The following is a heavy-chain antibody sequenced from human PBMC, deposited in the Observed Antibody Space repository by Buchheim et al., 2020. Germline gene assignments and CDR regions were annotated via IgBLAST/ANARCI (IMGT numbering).Heavy chain of an antibody. CDR2: IYYSGST. CDR3: ARDGEWLPRGGCYCYGMDV. J-gene: IGHJ6*02. V-gene: IGHV4-59*01. CDR1: GGSISSYY. Sequence: QVQLQESGPGLVKPSETLSLTCTVSGGSISSYYWSWIRQPPGKGLEWIGYIYYSGSTNYNPSLKSRVTISVDTSKNQFSLKLSSVTAADTAVYYCARDGEWLPRGGCYCYGMDVWGQGTT. D-gene: IGHD6-19*01.